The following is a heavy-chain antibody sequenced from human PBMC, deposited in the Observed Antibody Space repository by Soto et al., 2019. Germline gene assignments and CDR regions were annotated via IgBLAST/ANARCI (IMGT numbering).Heavy chain of an antibody. CDR3: ARVRGSGSYAAYYFDS. D-gene: IGHD3-10*01. CDR2: SHYSGGT. V-gene: IGHV4-31*03. CDR1: GGSISKGGYY. J-gene: IGHJ4*01. Sequence: SETLSLTCTVSGGSISKGGYYWNWVRQHPGKCLEWIGYSHYSGGTWYNPSLESRVTISVDTSKDQFSLKLRSVTAADTAVYYCARVRGSGSYAAYYFDSWGKGTLVTVSS.